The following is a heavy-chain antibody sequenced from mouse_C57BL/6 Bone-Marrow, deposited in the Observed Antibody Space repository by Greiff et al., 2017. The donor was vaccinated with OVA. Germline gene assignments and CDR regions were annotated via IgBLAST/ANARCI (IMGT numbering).Heavy chain of an antibody. D-gene: IGHD2-13*01. Sequence: EVKLQQSGPVLVKPGASVKMSCKASGYTFTDYYMNWVKQSHGKSLEWIGVINPYNGGTSYNQKFKGKATLTVDKSSSTAYMELNSLTSEDSAVYYCARERLLLFDYWGQGTTLTVSS. V-gene: IGHV1-19*01. CDR1: GYTFTDYY. CDR3: ARERLLLFDY. CDR2: INPYNGGT. J-gene: IGHJ2*01.